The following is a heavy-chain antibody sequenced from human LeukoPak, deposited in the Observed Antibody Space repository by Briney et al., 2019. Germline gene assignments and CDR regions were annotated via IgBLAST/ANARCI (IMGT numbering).Heavy chain of an antibody. CDR2: IYYSGST. J-gene: IGHJ5*02. CDR1: GDSVSSNRYS. V-gene: IGHV4-61*05. CDR3: VGTRRSFDP. Sequence: SETLSLTCTVSGDSVSSNRYSWGSSRQPPGKGVEWIGYIYYSGSTNYHPSLKSRVTISVDTSKNHSSQKLTSATAAHTSVYFCVGTRRSFDPWGEGTLVTVSS. D-gene: IGHD4-17*01.